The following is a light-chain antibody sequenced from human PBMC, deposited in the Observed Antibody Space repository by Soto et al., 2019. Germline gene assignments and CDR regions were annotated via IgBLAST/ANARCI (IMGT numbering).Light chain of an antibody. J-gene: IGKJ1*01. CDR2: GAS. CDR3: QQYGSSGT. V-gene: IGKV3-15*01. Sequence: EIVMTQSPATLSVSPGDGATLSCRASQSVRINVAWYQQKNGQAPRLLVYGASTRASGIPARFSGSGSGTDFTLTISRLEPEDFAVYYCQQYGSSGTFGQGTKVDIK. CDR1: QSVRIN.